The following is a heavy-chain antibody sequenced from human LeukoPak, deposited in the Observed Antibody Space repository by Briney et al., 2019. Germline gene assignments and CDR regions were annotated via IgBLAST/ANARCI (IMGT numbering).Heavy chain of an antibody. V-gene: IGHV1-2*02. J-gene: IGHJ4*02. D-gene: IGHD2-2*02. Sequence: ASVKVSCMASGYTFTGYYMHWVRQAPGQGLEWMGWINPNSGGTNYAQKFQGRVTMTRDTSISTAYMELSRLRSDDTAVYYCARDLDCSSTSCYTFLDYWGQGTLVTVSS. CDR1: GYTFTGYY. CDR2: INPNSGGT. CDR3: ARDLDCSSTSCYTFLDY.